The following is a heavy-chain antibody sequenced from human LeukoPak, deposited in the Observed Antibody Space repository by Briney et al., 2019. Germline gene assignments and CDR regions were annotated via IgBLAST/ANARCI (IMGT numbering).Heavy chain of an antibody. D-gene: IGHD3-22*01. V-gene: IGHV4-4*07. CDR1: GGSISSYY. CDR3: ATGYYDSSAFDY. CDR2: IYSSGST. Sequence: SETLSLTCTVSGGSISSYYWSWIRQPAGKGLEWIGRIYSSGSTSYNPSLDSRVRISIDTSKNQFSLKLSSVTAADTAVYYCATGYYDSSAFDYWGQGTLVTVSS. J-gene: IGHJ4*02.